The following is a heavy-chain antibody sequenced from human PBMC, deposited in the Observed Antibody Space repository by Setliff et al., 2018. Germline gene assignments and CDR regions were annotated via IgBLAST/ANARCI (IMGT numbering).Heavy chain of an antibody. V-gene: IGHV3-23*01. Sequence: PGGSLRLSCAASGFTFSSYAMNWVRQAPGKGLEWVSGISGGASRTYSADSVKGRFTIFRDNSRNTLHLQMNSLRAEDTAVYYCAKDQRESTGWFKLFDYWGQGVLVTVSS. J-gene: IGHJ4*02. CDR1: GFTFSSYA. CDR3: AKDQRESTGWFKLFDY. D-gene: IGHD6-19*01. CDR2: ISGGASRT.